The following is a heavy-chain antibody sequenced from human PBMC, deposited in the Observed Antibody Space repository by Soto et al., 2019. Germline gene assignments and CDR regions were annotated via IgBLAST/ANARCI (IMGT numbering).Heavy chain of an antibody. CDR3: ATWGTERKYWFAP. CDR1: GGSISSGGYY. J-gene: IGHJ5*02. CDR2: IYYSGST. V-gene: IGHV4-31*03. D-gene: IGHD1-1*01. Sequence: QVQLQESGPGLVKPSQTLSLTCTVSGGSISSGGYYWSWIRQHPGKGLEWNGYIYYSGSTYYNPSLKIRVTRPVHSSKNQCSPKLRSVTTAATAVYYRATWGTERKYWFAPWGKGPLVTVSS.